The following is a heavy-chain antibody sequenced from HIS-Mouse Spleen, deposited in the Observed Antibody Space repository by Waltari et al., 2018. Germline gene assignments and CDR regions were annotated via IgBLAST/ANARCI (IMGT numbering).Heavy chain of an antibody. J-gene: IGHJ4*02. CDR1: GGSFSGYY. CDR2: INHSGST. Sequence: QVQLQQWGAGLLKPSETLSLTCAVYGGSFSGYYWSWTRKPPGKGLEWIVEINHSGSTNYNPSLKSRVTISVDTSKNQFSLKLSSVTAADTAVYYCASGIAARYYFDYWGQGTLVTVSS. D-gene: IGHD6-6*01. CDR3: ASGIAARYYFDY. V-gene: IGHV4-34*01.